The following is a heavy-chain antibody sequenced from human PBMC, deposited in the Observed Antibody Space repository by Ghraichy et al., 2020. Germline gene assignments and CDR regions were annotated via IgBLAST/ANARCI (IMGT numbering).Heavy chain of an antibody. J-gene: IGHJ4*02. CDR3: ARERTYHYGSGTPFDY. CDR1: GFAFSDYS. Sequence: ASVKGSCKASGFAFSDYSFSWGRQAPGQVLEWLGWISAYSGNTKYSQKIQDRLALTTDTSTSTAYMELRNLTSDDTAVYYCARERTYHYGSGTPFDYWGQGTLVSVSS. D-gene: IGHD3-10*01. CDR2: ISAYSGNT. V-gene: IGHV1-18*04.